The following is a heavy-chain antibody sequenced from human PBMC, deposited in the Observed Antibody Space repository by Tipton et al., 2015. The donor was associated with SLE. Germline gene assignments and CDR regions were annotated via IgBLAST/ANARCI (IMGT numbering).Heavy chain of an antibody. CDR1: GFSIRSGFF. V-gene: IGHV4-38-2*01. CDR3: ATYGQSSTSAFDY. J-gene: IGHJ4*02. D-gene: IGHD6-6*01. Sequence: GLVKPSETLSLTCAVSGFSIRSGFFWGWIRQPPGKGLEWIGTIYHTGGTYYNPSLKSRLTISVDTSKNQFSLKLGSVTAADTAVYYCATYGQSSTSAFDYWGQGTLVTVSS. CDR2: IYHTGGT.